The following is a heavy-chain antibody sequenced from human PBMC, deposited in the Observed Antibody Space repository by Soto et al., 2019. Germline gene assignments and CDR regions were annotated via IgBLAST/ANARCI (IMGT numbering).Heavy chain of an antibody. CDR3: ARGHVPTRWYSSGWYLAY. Sequence: PGGSLRLSCTASGFIFDDYVMTWVRQAPGKGLEWVSSISTSSSYIYYADSVRGRFTISRDNSKNSLYLQMNSLRAEDTAVYYCARGHVPTRWYSSGWYLAYWGQGTLVTVSS. V-gene: IGHV3-21*01. CDR2: ISTSSSYI. J-gene: IGHJ4*02. CDR1: GFIFDDYV. D-gene: IGHD6-19*01.